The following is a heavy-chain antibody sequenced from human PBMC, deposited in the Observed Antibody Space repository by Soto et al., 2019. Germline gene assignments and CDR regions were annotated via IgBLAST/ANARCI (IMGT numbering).Heavy chain of an antibody. CDR3: ARDESRAPFRPYYDYIWGSPHAFDI. CDR1: GFTFSSYG. Sequence: GGSLRLSCAASGFTFSSYGMHWVRQAPGKGLEWVAVIWYDGSNKYYADSVKGRFTISRDNSKNTLYLQMNSLRAEDTAVYYCARDESRAPFRPYYDYIWGSPHAFDIWGQGTMVTVSS. CDR2: IWYDGSNK. D-gene: IGHD3-16*01. J-gene: IGHJ3*02. V-gene: IGHV3-33*01.